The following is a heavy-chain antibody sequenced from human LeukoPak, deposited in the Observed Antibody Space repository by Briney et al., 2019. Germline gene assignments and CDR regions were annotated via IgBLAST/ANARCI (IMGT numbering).Heavy chain of an antibody. CDR2: ISGSGGST. D-gene: IGHD6-6*01. J-gene: IGHJ6*03. CDR1: GFTFSSYA. Sequence: GGSLRLSCAASGFTFSSYAMSWVRQAPGKGLEWVSAISGSGGSTYYADSVKGRFTISRDNSKNTLYLQMNSLRAEDTAVYYCALAARPAYYYYYMDVWGKGTTVTVSS. V-gene: IGHV3-23*01. CDR3: ALAARPAYYYYYMDV.